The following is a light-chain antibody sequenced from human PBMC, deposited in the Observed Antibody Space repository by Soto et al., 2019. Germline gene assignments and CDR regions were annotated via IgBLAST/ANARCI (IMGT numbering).Light chain of an antibody. Sequence: EIVMTQSPATLSVSPGERATLSCRASQSVSSNLAWYQQKPGQAPRVLIYAASTRATGIPDRFSGSGSGTEFTLTISSLQPEDFATYYCQQLNSYPLTFGGGTKVDIK. CDR2: AAS. CDR1: QSVSSN. J-gene: IGKJ4*01. V-gene: IGKV3-15*01. CDR3: QQLNSYPLT.